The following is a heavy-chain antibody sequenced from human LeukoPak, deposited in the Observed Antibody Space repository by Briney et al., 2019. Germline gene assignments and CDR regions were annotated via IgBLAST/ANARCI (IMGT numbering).Heavy chain of an antibody. D-gene: IGHD6-13*01. J-gene: IGHJ4*02. CDR3: AKDIAAAFDY. CDR2: ISRSDGST. CDR1: GFTFSSYA. Sequence: GGSLRLSCAASGFTFSSYAMSWVRQAPGKGLEWVSAISRSDGSTYYADSVKGRFTISRDNSKNTLYLQMNSLRAEDTAVYYCAKDIAAAFDYWGQGTLVTVSS. V-gene: IGHV3-23*01.